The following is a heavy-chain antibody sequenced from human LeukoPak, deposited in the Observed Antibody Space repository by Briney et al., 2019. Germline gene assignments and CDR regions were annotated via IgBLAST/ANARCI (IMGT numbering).Heavy chain of an antibody. CDR1: GFTFSDYY. CDR3: ARSPGGSFLLNDY. CDR2: IYSGGST. Sequence: GGSLRLSCAASGFTFSDYYMSWIRQAPGKGLEWVSVIYSGGSTYYADSVKGRFTISRDNSKNTLYLQMNSLRTEDTAVYYCARSPGGSFLLNDYWGQGTLVTVSS. D-gene: IGHD1-26*01. J-gene: IGHJ4*02. V-gene: IGHV3-66*01.